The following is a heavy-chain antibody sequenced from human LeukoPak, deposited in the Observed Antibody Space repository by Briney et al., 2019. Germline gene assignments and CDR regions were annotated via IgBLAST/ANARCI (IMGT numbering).Heavy chain of an antibody. Sequence: GGSLRLSCAASGFTFDDYAMHWVRQAPGKGLEWVSLISGDGSSTNYADSVKGRFTISRDNSKDSLYLQMNSPRTEDTAFYYCAKDISRGYSYGLLFDYWGQGTLVTVSS. J-gene: IGHJ4*02. CDR3: AKDISRGYSYGLLFDY. CDR2: ISGDGSST. V-gene: IGHV3-43*02. CDR1: GFTFDDYA. D-gene: IGHD5-18*01.